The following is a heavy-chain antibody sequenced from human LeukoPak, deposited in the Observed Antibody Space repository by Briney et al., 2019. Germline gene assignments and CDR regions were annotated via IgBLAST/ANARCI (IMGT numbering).Heavy chain of an antibody. V-gene: IGHV3-21*01. D-gene: IGHD6-13*01. J-gene: IGHJ6*03. CDR1: GFTFSSYS. CDR2: ISSSSSYI. Sequence: GGSLRLSCVASGFTFSSYSMNWVRQAPGKGLEWVSSISSSSSYIYYSDSVKGRFTISRDNAKKSLYLQMNSLRAEDTAVYYCAKDLYSSSWQYYYYYYMDVWGKGTTVTISS. CDR3: AKDLYSSSWQYYYYYYMDV.